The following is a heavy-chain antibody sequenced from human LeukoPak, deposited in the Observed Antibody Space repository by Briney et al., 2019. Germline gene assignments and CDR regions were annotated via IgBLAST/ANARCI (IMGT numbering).Heavy chain of an antibody. CDR1: GFIFRDYE. D-gene: IGHD2-15*01. V-gene: IGHV3-48*03. CDR3: VRQTVVVVAAFFDY. CDR2: IGSSSATI. Sequence: GGSLRLSCVGSGFIFRDYEMNWVRQAPEKGLEWIAYIGSSSATIHYPDSVKGRFTISRDNAKISLFLEMTSLRAEDTAVYSCVRQTVVVVAAFFDYWGQGALVTVSS. J-gene: IGHJ4*02.